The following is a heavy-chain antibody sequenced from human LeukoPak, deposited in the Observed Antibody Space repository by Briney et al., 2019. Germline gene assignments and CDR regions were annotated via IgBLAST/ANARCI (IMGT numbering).Heavy chain of an antibody. CDR1: GGSINSGTYY. D-gene: IGHD3-16*01. Sequence: SETLSLTCTVSGGSINSGTYYWSWIRQPPGKGLEWNGYIYNSGSTNYSPSRKSRVTMSVDTSKKQFSLRLSSVTAADTAVYYCARLIPVYRSSNYGFYFDYWGQGTLVTVSS. V-gene: IGHV4-61*01. CDR3: ARLIPVYRSSNYGFYFDY. J-gene: IGHJ4*02. CDR2: IYNSGST.